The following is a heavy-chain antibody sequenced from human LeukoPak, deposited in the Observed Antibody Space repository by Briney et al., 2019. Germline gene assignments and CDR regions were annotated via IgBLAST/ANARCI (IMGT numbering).Heavy chain of an antibody. CDR1: GGSISSYY. J-gene: IGHJ4*02. CDR3: ARYRPLGWSDY. CDR2: LYYSGST. Sequence: SETLSLTCTVSGGSISSYYWSWIRQPPGKGLEWIGYLYYSGSTNYNPSLKSRVTISVDTSKNQFSLKLSSVTAADTAVYYCARYRPLGWSDYWGQGTLVTVSS. D-gene: IGHD6-19*01. V-gene: IGHV4-59*08.